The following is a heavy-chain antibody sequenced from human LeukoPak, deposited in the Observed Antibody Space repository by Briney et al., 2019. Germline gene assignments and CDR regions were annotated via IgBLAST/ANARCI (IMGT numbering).Heavy chain of an antibody. CDR3: ARATVIRSGYFDY. V-gene: IGHV5-51*01. J-gene: IGHJ4*02. CDR2: IYSGDSDT. CDR1: GYSFTSYW. D-gene: IGHD4-23*01. Sequence: GESLKISCKGSGYSFTSYWIGWVRQMPGKGLEWMGIIYSGDSDTRYSPSFQGQVTISADKSTSTAYLQWSSLKASDTAMYYCARATVIRSGYFDYWGQGTLVTVST.